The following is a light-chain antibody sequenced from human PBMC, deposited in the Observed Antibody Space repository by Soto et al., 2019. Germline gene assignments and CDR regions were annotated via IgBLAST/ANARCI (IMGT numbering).Light chain of an antibody. CDR2: GAS. CDR1: QSVSSN. CDR3: QQYKNWPRT. Sequence: EIVMTQSPGTLSVSPGERVIFSCRASQSVSSNLAWYQQKPGQAPRLLIYGASTRATGIPARFSGSGSGTEFTLTISSLQSEDFAVYYCQQYKNWPRTFGQGTKVDIK. V-gene: IGKV3-15*01. J-gene: IGKJ1*01.